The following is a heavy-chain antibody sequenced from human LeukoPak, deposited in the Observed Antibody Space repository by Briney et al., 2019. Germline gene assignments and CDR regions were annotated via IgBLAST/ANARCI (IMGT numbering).Heavy chain of an antibody. D-gene: IGHD6-13*01. CDR3: ARDEAAAEDYYGMDV. CDR1: GGSVSSGSYY. V-gene: IGHV4-61*01. J-gene: IGHJ6*02. CDR2: IYYSGST. Sequence: PSEALSLTCTVSGGSVSSGSYYWSWIRQPPGTGLEWIGYIYYSGSTNYNPSLKSRVTISVDTSKNQFSLKLSSVTAADTAVYYCARDEAAAEDYYGMDVWGQGTTVTVSS.